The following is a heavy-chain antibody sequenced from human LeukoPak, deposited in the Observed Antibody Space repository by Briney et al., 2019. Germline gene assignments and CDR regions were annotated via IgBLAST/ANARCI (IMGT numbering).Heavy chain of an antibody. CDR3: ARESYGSGTFTDY. J-gene: IGHJ4*02. D-gene: IGHD3-10*01. Sequence: SETLSLTCTVSGGSISSVGYYWSWIRQHPGKGLEWIAYIYYSGSTYYNPSLKSRVTISVDTSKNQFSLKLSSVTAADTALYYFARESYGSGTFTDYWGQGTLVTVSS. CDR2: IYYSGST. CDR1: GGSISSVGYY. V-gene: IGHV4-31*03.